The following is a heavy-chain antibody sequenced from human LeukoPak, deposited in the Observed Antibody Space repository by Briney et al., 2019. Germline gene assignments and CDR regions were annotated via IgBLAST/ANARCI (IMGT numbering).Heavy chain of an antibody. V-gene: IGHV3-33*08. Sequence: GGSLRLSCAASGFTFSSSAMSWVRQAPGKGLEWVAVIWYDGSNKYYADSVKGRFTISRDNSKNTLYLQMNSLRAEDTAVYYCARAHSIAAAGSTYWGQGTLVTVSS. CDR3: ARAHSIAAAGSTY. D-gene: IGHD6-13*01. CDR2: IWYDGSNK. J-gene: IGHJ4*02. CDR1: GFTFSSSA.